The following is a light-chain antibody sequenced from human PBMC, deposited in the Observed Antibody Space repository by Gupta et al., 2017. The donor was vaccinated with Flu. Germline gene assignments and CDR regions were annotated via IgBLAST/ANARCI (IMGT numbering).Light chain of an antibody. J-gene: IGLJ3*02. CDR2: DNK. V-gene: IGLV1-51*01. CDR3: GTWDSSLSV. Sequence: QSVSTQPPSVSAAPGQKVTISCSGSSCHIGNNYVSWYQQRPGTAPKLLIYDNKKRPSGIHDRFSGSKSGTSATLGITGLQTGDEADYYGGTWDSSLSVFGGGTELTVL. CDR1: SCHIGNNY.